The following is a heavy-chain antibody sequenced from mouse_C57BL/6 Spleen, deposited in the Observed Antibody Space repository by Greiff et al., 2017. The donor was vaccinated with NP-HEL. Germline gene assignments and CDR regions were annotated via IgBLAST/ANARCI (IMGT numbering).Heavy chain of an antibody. CDR1: GFTFTDYY. CDR3: ARLGGRGYYFDY. V-gene: IGHV7-3*01. J-gene: IGHJ2*01. CDR2: IRDKANGYTT. D-gene: IGHD1-1*01. Sequence: EVQLVESGGGLVQPGGSLSLSCAASGFTFTDYYMSWVRQPPGKALEWLGFIRDKANGYTTEYSASVKGRFTISRDNSQSILYLQMNALRAEDSATYYCARLGGRGYYFDYWGQGTTLTVSS.